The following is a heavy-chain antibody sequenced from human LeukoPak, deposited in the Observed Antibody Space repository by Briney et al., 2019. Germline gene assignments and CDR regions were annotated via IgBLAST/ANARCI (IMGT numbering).Heavy chain of an antibody. J-gene: IGHJ3*02. V-gene: IGHV1-2*02. D-gene: IGHD2-2*01. Sequence: RASVKVSCKASGYTFTGYYMHWVRQAPGQGLEWMGWINPNSGGTNYAQKFQGRVTMTRDTSISTAYMELSRLRSDDTAVYYCATAGDIVVVPAAEGAFDIWGQGTMVTVSS. CDR2: INPNSGGT. CDR1: GYTFTGYY. CDR3: ATAGDIVVVPAAEGAFDI.